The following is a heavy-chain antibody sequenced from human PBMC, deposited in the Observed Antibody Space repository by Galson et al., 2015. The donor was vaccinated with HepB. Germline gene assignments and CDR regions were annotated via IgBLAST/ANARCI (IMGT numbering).Heavy chain of an antibody. V-gene: IGHV3-23*01. CDR1: GFTFSSYA. CDR3: AKDLGRSGSYLGLSAFDI. CDR2: ISGSGGST. Sequence: SLRLSCAASGFTFSSYAMSWVRQAPGKGLEWVSAISGSGGSTYYADSVKGRFTISRDNSKNTLYLQMNSLRAEDTAVYYCAKDLGRSGSYLGLSAFDIWGQGTMVTVSS. J-gene: IGHJ3*02. D-gene: IGHD1-26*01.